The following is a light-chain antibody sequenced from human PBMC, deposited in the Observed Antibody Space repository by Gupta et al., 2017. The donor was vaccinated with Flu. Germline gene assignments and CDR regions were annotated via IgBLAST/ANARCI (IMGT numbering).Light chain of an antibody. CDR3: QVRDSSSDHRV. CDR1: NIGSKS. CDR2: DDD. V-gene: IGLV3-21*02. J-gene: IGLJ3*02. Sequence: SYVLTQPPSVSVAPGQTATITCGGNNIGSKSVHWYQQRPGQAPVLGVYDDDDRPSGIPERFACSNSENKAKLTLSMVEVGDEADDDCQVRDSSSDHRVFGGGTKLTVL.